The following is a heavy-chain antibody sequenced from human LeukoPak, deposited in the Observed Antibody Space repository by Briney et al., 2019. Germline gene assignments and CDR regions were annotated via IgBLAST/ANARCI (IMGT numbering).Heavy chain of an antibody. V-gene: IGHV1-8*01. D-gene: IGHD5/OR15-5a*01. CDR3: AGSRGHYYGMDV. CDR1: GYTFTSYD. Sequence: SVKISCNASGYTFTSYDINWVRQATGQGLEWMGWMIRNSGNTGYAEKFQGRFTITSNNSISTAYMELSSLRSEDTAVYYCAGSRGHYYGMDVWGQGTTVTVSS. CDR2: MIRNSGNT. J-gene: IGHJ6*02.